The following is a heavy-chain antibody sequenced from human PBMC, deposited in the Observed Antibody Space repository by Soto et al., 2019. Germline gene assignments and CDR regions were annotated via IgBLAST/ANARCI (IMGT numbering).Heavy chain of an antibody. D-gene: IGHD3-3*01. V-gene: IGHV1-18*01. CDR3: SREYDYFWRGYHVPRPIDY. CDR2: ISAYNGNT. Sequence: ASVKVSCKASGDTFTNYGISWVRQAPGQGLEWMGWISAYNGNTNYAQKLQGRLTMTTDTSTSTAYMELRSLRSDDTAVYSCSREYDYFWRGYHVPRPIDYWGQGTLVTVSS. J-gene: IGHJ4*02. CDR1: GDTFTNYG.